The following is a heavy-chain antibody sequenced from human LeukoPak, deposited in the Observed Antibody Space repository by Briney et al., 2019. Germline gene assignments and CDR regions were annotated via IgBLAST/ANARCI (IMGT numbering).Heavy chain of an antibody. CDR3: AKPYYYDSSGHYYFDY. V-gene: IGHV3-23*01. CDR2: ISGSGGST. J-gene: IGHJ4*02. CDR1: GFTFSSYA. Sequence: GGSLRLSCAASGFTFSSYAMSWVRQAPGKGLEWVSAISGSGGSTYYADSVKGRFTISRDNSKNTLYLQMNSLRAEDTAVYYCAKPYYYDSSGHYYFDYWGQGTLVTVSS. D-gene: IGHD3-22*01.